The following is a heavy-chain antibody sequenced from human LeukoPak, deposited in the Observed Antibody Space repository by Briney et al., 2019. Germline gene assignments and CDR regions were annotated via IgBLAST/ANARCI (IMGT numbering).Heavy chain of an antibody. CDR3: ARGGYYDSSGYYNPPFDY. Sequence: PGGSLRLSCAASGFTVSSNYMSWVRQAPGKGLEWVSVIYSGGSTYYADSGKGRFTISRDNSKNTLYLQMNSLRAEDTAVYYCARGGYYDSSGYYNPPFDYWGQGTLVTVSS. V-gene: IGHV3-53*01. D-gene: IGHD3-22*01. CDR2: IYSGGST. CDR1: GFTVSSNY. J-gene: IGHJ4*02.